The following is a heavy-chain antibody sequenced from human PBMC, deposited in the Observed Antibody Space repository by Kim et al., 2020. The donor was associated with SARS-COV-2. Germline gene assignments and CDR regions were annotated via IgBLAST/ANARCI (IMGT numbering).Heavy chain of an antibody. V-gene: IGHV1-69*13. Sequence: SVKVSCKASGGTFSSYAISWVRQAPGQGLEWMGGIIPIFGTANYAQKFQGRVTITADESTSTAYMELSSLRSEDTAVYYCARDYHGHPIVATRGYSSYYYGMDVWGQGTTVTVSS. CDR2: IIPIFGTA. CDR3: ARDYHGHPIVATRGYSSYYYGMDV. J-gene: IGHJ6*02. CDR1: GGTFSSYA. D-gene: IGHD5-12*01.